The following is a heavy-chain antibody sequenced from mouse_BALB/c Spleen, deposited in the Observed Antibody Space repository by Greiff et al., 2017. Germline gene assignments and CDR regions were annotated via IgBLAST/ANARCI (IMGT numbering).Heavy chain of an antibody. CDR1: GYTFTSYW. J-gene: IGHJ2*01. V-gene: IGHV1-69*02. CDR3: TRYYGYDYFDY. CDR2: IYPSDSYT. D-gene: IGHD1-2*01. Sequence: VQLQQPGAELVRPGASVKLSCKASGYTFTSYWINWVKQRPGQGLEWIGNIYPSDSYTNYNQKFKDKATLTVDKSSSTAYMQLSSPTSEDSAVYYCTRYYGYDYFDYWGQGTTLTVSS.